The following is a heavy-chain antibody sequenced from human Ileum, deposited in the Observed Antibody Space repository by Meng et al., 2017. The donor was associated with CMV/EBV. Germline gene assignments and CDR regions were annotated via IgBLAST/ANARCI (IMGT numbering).Heavy chain of an antibody. J-gene: IGHJ4*02. CDR1: RIIYSSYW. CDR2: IYPGDSDT. Sequence: CKASRIIYSSYWIGWVRQMRGKGLALMGIIYPGDSDTRYSPSFQGQVTSSADKSISTAYLQWSSLKASDTAMYYCARRGGGNYPFDSWGQGTLVTVSS. V-gene: IGHV5-51*01. D-gene: IGHD1-26*01. CDR3: ARRGGGNYPFDS.